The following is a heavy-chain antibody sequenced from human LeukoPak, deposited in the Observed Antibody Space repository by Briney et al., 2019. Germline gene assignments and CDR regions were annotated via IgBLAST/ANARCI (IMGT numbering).Heavy chain of an antibody. CDR3: ARGVTKDFQY. V-gene: IGHV1-2*02. D-gene: IGHD4-17*01. Sequence: SVKLSCKASGYTFTGYYMHWGRQAPGQGLEWMGWINPNSGGTNYAQKFQGRVTMTRDTSISTAYMELSRLRSDDTAVYYCARGVTKDFQYWGQGTLVTVSS. CDR1: GYTFTGYY. CDR2: INPNSGGT. J-gene: IGHJ1*01.